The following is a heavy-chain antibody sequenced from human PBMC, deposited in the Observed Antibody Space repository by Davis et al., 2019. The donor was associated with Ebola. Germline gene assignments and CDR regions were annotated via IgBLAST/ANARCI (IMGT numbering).Heavy chain of an antibody. CDR2: VTSSGGGT. V-gene: IGHV3-23*01. CDR1: GFTFDDYA. D-gene: IGHD6-19*01. CDR3: AKGGSGWPSDYSYGMGV. J-gene: IGHJ6*04. Sequence: GESLKISCAASGFTFDDYAMSWVRQVPGKGLEWVSAVTSSGGGTYYADSVKGRFTISRDNSKNTLYLQMNSLRVEDTAVYYCAKGGSGWPSDYSYGMGVWGKGTIVTVSS.